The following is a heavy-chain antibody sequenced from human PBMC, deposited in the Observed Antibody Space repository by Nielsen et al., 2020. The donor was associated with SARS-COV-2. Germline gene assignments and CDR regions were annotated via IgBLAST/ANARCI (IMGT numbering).Heavy chain of an antibody. CDR2: TYYSGST. CDR1: GGSISSYY. D-gene: IGHD3-3*01. V-gene: IGHV4-59*08. Sequence: SETLSLTCTVSGGSISSYYWSWIRQPPGKGLEWIGYTYYSGSTNYNPSLKSRVTISVDTSKNQFSLKLGSVTAADTAVYYCARQLTDYDFWSGYWFDPWGQGTLVTVSS. CDR3: ARQLTDYDFWSGYWFDP. J-gene: IGHJ5*02.